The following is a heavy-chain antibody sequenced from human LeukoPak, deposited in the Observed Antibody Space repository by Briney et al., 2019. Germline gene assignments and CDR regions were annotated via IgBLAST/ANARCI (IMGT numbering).Heavy chain of an antibody. CDR1: GFTLSSNY. D-gene: IGHD1-26*01. J-gene: IGHJ4*02. Sequence: GGALRLSCAASGFTLSSNYMSWGRQAPGEGLEGGSVIYKGGSKYYTDCVTGRLTISRDNSKNRRYLKMNSLRPEDTAVYYCARAPPESYSGSYTFDYWGQGTLVTVSS. CDR3: ARAPPESYSGSYTFDY. CDR2: IYKGGSK. V-gene: IGHV3-66*01.